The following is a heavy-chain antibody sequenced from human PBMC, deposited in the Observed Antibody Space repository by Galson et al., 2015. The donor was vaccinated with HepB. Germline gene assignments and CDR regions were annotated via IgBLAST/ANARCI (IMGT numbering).Heavy chain of an antibody. V-gene: IGHV3-21*01. CDR3: ARALWFGEGCFDY. J-gene: IGHJ4*02. CDR1: GFTFSSYS. Sequence: SLRLSCAASGFTFSSYSMNWVRQAPGKGLEWVSSISSSSSYIYYADSVKGRFTISRDNAKNSLYLQMNSLRAEDTAVYYCARALWFGEGCFDYWGQGTLVTVSS. D-gene: IGHD3-10*01. CDR2: ISSSSSYI.